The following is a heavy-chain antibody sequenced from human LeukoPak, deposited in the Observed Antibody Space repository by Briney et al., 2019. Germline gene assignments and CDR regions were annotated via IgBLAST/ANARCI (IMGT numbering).Heavy chain of an antibody. D-gene: IGHD3-3*01. V-gene: IGHV3-23*01. CDR2: ISGSGGST. Sequence: PGGSLRLSCAASGFTFSSYAMSWVRQAPGKGLEWVSAISGSGGSTYYADSVKGRFTIYRDNSKNTLYLQMNSLRAEDTAVYYCAKDSSDFWSGYYGMFDYWGQGTLVTVSS. CDR1: GFTFSSYA. J-gene: IGHJ4*02. CDR3: AKDSSDFWSGYYGMFDY.